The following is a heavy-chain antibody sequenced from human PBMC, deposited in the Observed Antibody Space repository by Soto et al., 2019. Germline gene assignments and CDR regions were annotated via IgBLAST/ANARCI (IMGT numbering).Heavy chain of an antibody. D-gene: IGHD3-22*01. CDR2: INPNSGGT. CDR1: GYTFTGYY. Sequence: SVKVSCKASGYTFTGYYIHWVRQAPGQGLEWMGWINPNSGGTNYAQKFQGRVTMTRDTSISTAYMELSRLRSDDTAVYYCAREGGFRYDSSGYYYWGQGTLVTVSS. CDR3: AREGGFRYDSSGYYY. J-gene: IGHJ4*02. V-gene: IGHV1-2*02.